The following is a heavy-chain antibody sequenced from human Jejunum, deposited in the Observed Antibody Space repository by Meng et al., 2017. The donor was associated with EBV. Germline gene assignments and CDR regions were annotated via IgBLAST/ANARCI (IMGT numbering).Heavy chain of an antibody. Sequence: VQVVESGGDLIQPGGSLGLSCAASGFSVKNNYMSWVRQAPGKGLEWVSVIYSGGNTYYADSVKGRFTISRDDSKNTVFLQMNSLRAEDTAVYYCARGGEPDYWGQGTLVTVSS. J-gene: IGHJ4*02. CDR3: ARGGEPDY. V-gene: IGHV3-53*01. CDR1: GFSVKNNY. CDR2: IYSGGNT. D-gene: IGHD3-10*01.